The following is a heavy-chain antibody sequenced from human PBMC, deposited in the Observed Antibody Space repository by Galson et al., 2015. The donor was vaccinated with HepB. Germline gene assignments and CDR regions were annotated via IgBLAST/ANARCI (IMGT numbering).Heavy chain of an antibody. CDR3: ARVYGVHYSDSSDYWCDGFDI. D-gene: IGHD3-22*01. CDR1: GFTFSSYW. V-gene: IGHV3-7*01. Sequence: SLRLSCAASGFTFSSYWMDWVRQAPGKGLECVAKINQDGTDLYYVDSVKGRFTISRDNAKKSLYLQMNSLRAEDTAVYYCARVYGVHYSDSSDYWCDGFDIWGQGTVVTVSS. J-gene: IGHJ3*02. CDR2: INQDGTDL.